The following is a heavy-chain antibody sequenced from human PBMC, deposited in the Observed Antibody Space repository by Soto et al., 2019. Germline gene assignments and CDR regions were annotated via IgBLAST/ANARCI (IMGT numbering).Heavy chain of an antibody. V-gene: IGHV3-23*01. D-gene: IGHD2-15*01. CDR2: ISGSGDST. CDR1: GSTFSSYA. CDR3: ARELGYCSGGSCYMDGAFDF. Sequence: LRLSCAASGSTFSSYAMSWVRQAPGKGLEWVSVISGSGDSTYYADSVKGRFTISRDNSKNTLYVQMNSLRAEDTAVYYCARELGYCSGGSCYMDGAFDFWGQGTMVTVSS. J-gene: IGHJ3*01.